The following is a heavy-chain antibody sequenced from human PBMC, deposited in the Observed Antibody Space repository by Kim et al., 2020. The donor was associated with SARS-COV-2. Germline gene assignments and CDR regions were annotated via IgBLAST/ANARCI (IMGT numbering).Heavy chain of an antibody. Sequence: SGPTLVNPTQTLTLTCTFSGFSLSTSGVGVGWIRQPPGKALEWLALIYWDDDKRYSPSLKSRLTITKDTSKNQVVLTMTNMDPVDTATYYCAHTALNYWYDSSGYYPFDYWGQGTLVTVSS. D-gene: IGHD3-22*01. CDR3: AHTALNYWYDSSGYYPFDY. CDR2: IYWDDDK. CDR1: GFSLSTSGVG. J-gene: IGHJ4*02. V-gene: IGHV2-5*02.